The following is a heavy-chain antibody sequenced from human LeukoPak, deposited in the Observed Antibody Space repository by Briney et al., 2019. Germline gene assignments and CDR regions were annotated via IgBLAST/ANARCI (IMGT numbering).Heavy chain of an antibody. D-gene: IGHD2-15*01. V-gene: IGHV3-7*01. CDR3: AKDRQGAVGYCSGGSCYYYYGMDV. J-gene: IGHJ6*02. Sequence: PGGSLRLSCAASGFTFSSYWMSWVRQAPGKGLEWVANIKQDGGEKYYVDSVKGRFSISRDNSKNTLYLQMNSLRTEDTAVYYCAKDRQGAVGYCSGGSCYYYYGMDVWGQGTTVTVSS. CDR1: GFTFSSYW. CDR2: IKQDGGEK.